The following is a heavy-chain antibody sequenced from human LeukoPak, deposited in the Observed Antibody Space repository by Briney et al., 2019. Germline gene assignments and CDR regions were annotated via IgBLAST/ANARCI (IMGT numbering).Heavy chain of an antibody. Sequence: SGTLSLTCAVSGGSISSSYWWSWVRQPPGKGLEWIGYIYYSGSTNYNPSLKSRVTISVDTSKNQFSLKLSSVTAADTAVYYCARVEYSSSGRWFDPWGQGTLVTVSS. D-gene: IGHD6-6*01. CDR3: ARVEYSSSGRWFDP. V-gene: IGHV4-4*02. CDR2: IYYSGST. CDR1: GGSISSSYW. J-gene: IGHJ5*02.